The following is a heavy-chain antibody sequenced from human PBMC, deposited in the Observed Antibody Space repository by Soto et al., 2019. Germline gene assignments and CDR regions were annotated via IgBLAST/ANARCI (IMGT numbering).Heavy chain of an antibody. J-gene: IGHJ5*02. CDR2: IIPIFGTA. CDR3: ASYHYYGSGSYYSANWFDP. CDR1: GCTFSSYA. Sequence: SVKVSCKASGCTFSSYAISWVRQAPGQGLEWMGGIIPIFGTANYAQKFQGRVTITADKSTSTAYMELSSLRSEDTAVYYCASYHYYGSGSYYSANWFDPWGQGTLVTVSS. D-gene: IGHD3-10*01. V-gene: IGHV1-69*06.